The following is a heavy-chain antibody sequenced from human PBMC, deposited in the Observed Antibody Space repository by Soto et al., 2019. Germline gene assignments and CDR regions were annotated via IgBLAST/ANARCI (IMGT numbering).Heavy chain of an antibody. CDR3: ARGARDYGDYFSYGLDV. CDR2: VSSSSSPI. D-gene: IGHD4-17*01. CDR1: GFIFSSFI. Sequence: VGSLRLSCAGSGFIFSSFIMNWVRQAPGKGLEWVTYVSSSSSPIYYADSVKGRFTSSRDNAKNSLYLQMNSLRDEDTAVYFCARGARDYGDYFSYGLDVWGQGTTVTVSS. J-gene: IGHJ6*02. V-gene: IGHV3-48*02.